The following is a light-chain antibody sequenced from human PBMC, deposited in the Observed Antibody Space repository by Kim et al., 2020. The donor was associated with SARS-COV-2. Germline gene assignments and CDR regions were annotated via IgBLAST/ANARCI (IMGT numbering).Light chain of an antibody. J-gene: IGLJ3*02. CDR2: EDN. V-gene: IGLV6-57*03. Sequence: GKKVTIACTRSSGSIASNYVQWYQQRPGSAPTTVIYEDNKRPSGVPDRFSGSIDSSSNSASLTISGLKTEDEADYYCQSYDSSNWVFGGGTKLTVL. CDR1: SGSIASNY. CDR3: QSYDSSNWV.